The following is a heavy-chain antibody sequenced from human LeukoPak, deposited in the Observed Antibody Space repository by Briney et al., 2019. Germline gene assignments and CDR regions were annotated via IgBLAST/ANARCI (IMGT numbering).Heavy chain of an antibody. V-gene: IGHV3-9*01. D-gene: IGHD3-10*01. J-gene: IGHJ6*02. Sequence: GGSLRLSCAASGFTFDDYAMHWVRQAPGKGLEWVSGISWNSGGIGYADFVKGRFTISRDNAKNSLYLQMNSLRAEDTALYYCAKDIYPKVRGENYYYGMDVWGQGTTVTVSS. CDR3: AKDIYPKVRGENYYYGMDV. CDR2: ISWNSGGI. CDR1: GFTFDDYA.